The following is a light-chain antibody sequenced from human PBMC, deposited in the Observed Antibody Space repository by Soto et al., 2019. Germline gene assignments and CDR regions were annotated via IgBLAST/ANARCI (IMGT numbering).Light chain of an antibody. CDR1: SSDVGGHNS. V-gene: IGLV2-14*01. CDR2: EVT. CDR3: SSYVTGNTVV. Sequence: QSVLTQPACVSLSPGQSITISCTGTSSDVGGHNSVCWYQQHPGKVPKLLIYEVTNRPSGVSSRFSGSKSGNTASLTISGLQAEDEADYYCSSYVTGNTVVFGGGTKVTVL. J-gene: IGLJ3*02.